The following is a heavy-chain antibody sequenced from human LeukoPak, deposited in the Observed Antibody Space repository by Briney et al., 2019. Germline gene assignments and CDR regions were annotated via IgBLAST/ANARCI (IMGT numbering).Heavy chain of an antibody. Sequence: SETLSLTCAVSGGSISSGGYSWSWIRQPPGKGLEWIGYIYHSGSTYYNPSLKSRVTISVDRSKNQFSLKLSSVTAADTAVYYCARGEGPTVGTTWGQGTLVIVSS. V-gene: IGHV4-30-2*01. CDR3: ARGEGPTVGTT. J-gene: IGHJ1*01. D-gene: IGHD1-1*01. CDR2: IYHSGST. CDR1: GGSISSGGYS.